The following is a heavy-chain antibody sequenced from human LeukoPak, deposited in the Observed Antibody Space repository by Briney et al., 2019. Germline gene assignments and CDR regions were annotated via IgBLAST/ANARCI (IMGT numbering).Heavy chain of an antibody. V-gene: IGHV1-8*01. CDR2: MNPNSGNT. CDR3: ARVGVYCSSTSCHAGWGDGDLDY. Sequence: ASVKVSCKASGYTFTSYDINWVRQATGQGLEWMGWMNPNSGNTGYAQKFQGRVTITRDTSASTAYMELSSLRSEDTAVYYCARVGVYCSSTSCHAGWGDGDLDYWGQGTLVTVSS. J-gene: IGHJ4*02. D-gene: IGHD2-2*01. CDR1: GYTFTSYD.